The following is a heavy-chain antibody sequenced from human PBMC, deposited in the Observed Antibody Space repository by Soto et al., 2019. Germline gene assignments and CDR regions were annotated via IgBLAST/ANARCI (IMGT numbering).Heavy chain of an antibody. Sequence: PGGSLRLSCAASGFTFSSYAMSWVRQAPGKGLEWVSAISGSGGSTYYADSVKGRFTISRDNSKNTLYLQMNSLRAEDTAVYYCAKATNYYDSSGYYCPVVGTYYCSGLGVRAQGTSRTVSS. D-gene: IGHD3-22*01. V-gene: IGHV3-23*01. J-gene: IGHJ6*02. CDR1: GFTFSSYA. CDR3: AKATNYYDSSGYYCPVVGTYYCSGLGV. CDR2: ISGSGGST.